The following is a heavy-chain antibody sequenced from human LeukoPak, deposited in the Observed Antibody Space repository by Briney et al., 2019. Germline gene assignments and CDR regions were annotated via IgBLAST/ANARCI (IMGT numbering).Heavy chain of an antibody. CDR1: GGSISSYY. CDR3: ARDKGLHAFDI. Sequence: SETLSLTCTVSGGSISSYYWSWIRQPPGKALEWLGSTSYSGSTNYNPSLKSRGTISVDTSKNQFSLKLSSVTAADTAVYYCARDKGLHAFDIWGQGTMVTVSS. D-gene: IGHD4-11*01. V-gene: IGHV4-59*01. J-gene: IGHJ3*02. CDR2: TSYSGST.